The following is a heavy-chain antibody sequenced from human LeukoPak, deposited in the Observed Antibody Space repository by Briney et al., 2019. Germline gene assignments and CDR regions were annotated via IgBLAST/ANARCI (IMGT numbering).Heavy chain of an antibody. D-gene: IGHD5-18*01. V-gene: IGHV3-23*01. CDR3: AKRNSYGSPKYFDY. CDR2: LSGTGGNT. Sequence: PGGSLRLSCAASGFTFSVYAMRWVRQAPGKGLEWVANLSGTGGNTNYADSVKGRLTISRDNSKNTLYLRIHRLRAEDTAVYYCAKRNSYGSPKYFDYWGQGILVTVSS. J-gene: IGHJ4*02. CDR1: GFTFSVYA.